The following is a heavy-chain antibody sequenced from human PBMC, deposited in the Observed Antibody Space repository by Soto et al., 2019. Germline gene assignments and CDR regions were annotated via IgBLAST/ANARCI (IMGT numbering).Heavy chain of an antibody. J-gene: IGHJ4*02. CDR3: ARRKGDYYDSSGYHYYFDY. CDR2: INPNSGGT. CDR1: GYTFTDYY. V-gene: IGHV1-2*02. Sequence: ASVKVSCKASGYTFTDYYVHWVRQAPGQGLEWMGWINPNSGGTKYAQKFQGRVTMTRDTSISTAYMELSRLRSDDTAVYYCARRKGDYYDSSGYHYYFDYWGQGTLVTVSS. D-gene: IGHD3-22*01.